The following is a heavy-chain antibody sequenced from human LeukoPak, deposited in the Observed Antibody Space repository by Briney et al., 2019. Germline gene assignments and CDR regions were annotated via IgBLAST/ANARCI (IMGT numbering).Heavy chain of an antibody. Sequence: SQTLSLTCAISMDSVSSSTAAWNWIRQSPSKGLEWLGWIYYRAKWNSHFAEYVKSRITIDPDTSKNQFSLQLNSVTPDDTAVYYCAGGLNWGGFDYWDQGTLVTVSS. V-gene: IGHV6-1*01. CDR1: MDSVSSSTAA. J-gene: IGHJ4*02. D-gene: IGHD7-27*01. CDR2: IYYRAKWNS. CDR3: AGGLNWGGFDY.